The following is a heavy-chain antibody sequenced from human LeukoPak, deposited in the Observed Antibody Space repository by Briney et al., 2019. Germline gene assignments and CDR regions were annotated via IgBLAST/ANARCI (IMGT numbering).Heavy chain of an antibody. Sequence: PGGSLRLSCAASGFTFDDYAMHWVRQASGKGLEWVSGISWNSGHIGYADSVKGRFTISRDNAKNSLYLQMNSLRAGDTALYYCAKDRRHTVSGGYFDLWGRGTLVIVSS. V-gene: IGHV3-9*01. CDR3: AKDRRHTVSGGYFDL. D-gene: IGHD3-10*01. CDR1: GFTFDDYA. CDR2: ISWNSGHI. J-gene: IGHJ2*01.